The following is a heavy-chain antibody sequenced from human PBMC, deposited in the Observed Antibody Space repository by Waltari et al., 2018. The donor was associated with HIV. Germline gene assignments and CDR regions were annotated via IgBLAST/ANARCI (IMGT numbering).Heavy chain of an antibody. D-gene: IGHD2-21*02. Sequence: VQLVQSGTEVKKPGESLTISCKASGYRVTTYWLAWVRQRPGKGLEWMGIVYPVDSETRYSPSFEGQVTISVDKSIATAYLQWSSLKASDSAVYYCARPGLAYCGGDCYYHFWGQGTLVSVSS. CDR2: VYPVDSET. CDR1: GYRVTTYW. V-gene: IGHV5-51*01. CDR3: ARPGLAYCGGDCYYHF. J-gene: IGHJ4*02.